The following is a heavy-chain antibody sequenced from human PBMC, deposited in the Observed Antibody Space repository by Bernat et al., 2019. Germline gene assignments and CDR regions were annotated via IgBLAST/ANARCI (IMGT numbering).Heavy chain of an antibody. CDR3: ARDYSSSWYFDY. CDR1: GFTFRNYW. V-gene: IGHV3-7*04. CDR2: IKQDGSDQ. J-gene: IGHJ4*02. D-gene: IGHD6-13*01. Sequence: EVQLVESGGGLVQPGGSLRLSCAASGFTFRNYWMSWVRQALGSGLEWVANIKQDGSDQYYVDSVKGRFTISSDSAKNSLYLLMNSLRAEDTAVYYCARDYSSSWYFDYWGQGTLVTVST.